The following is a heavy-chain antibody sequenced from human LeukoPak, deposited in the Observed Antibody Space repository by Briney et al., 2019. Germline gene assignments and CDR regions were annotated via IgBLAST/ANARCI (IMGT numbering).Heavy chain of an antibody. CDR2: ISSSGSTI. D-gene: IGHD1-7*01. CDR3: ARGPDNWNYVWFDP. CDR1: GFTFSDYY. J-gene: IGHJ5*02. V-gene: IGHV3-11*04. Sequence: GGSLRLSCAASGFTFSDYYMSWIRQAPGKGLEWVSYISSSGSTIYYADSVKGRFTISRDNAKNSLYLQMNSLRAEDTAVYYCARGPDNWNYVWFDPWGQGTLVTVSS.